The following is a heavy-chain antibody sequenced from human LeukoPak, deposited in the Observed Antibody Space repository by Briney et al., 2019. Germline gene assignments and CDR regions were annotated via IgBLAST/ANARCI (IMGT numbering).Heavy chain of an antibody. CDR3: ARDESWSNYYNFMDV. Sequence: GGSLRLSCAASGFTFSIHTMNWVRQAPGKGLEWVSYITSSGNTIYYADSVKGRFAISRDNAKNSLHLQMNNVRAEDTAVYFCARDESWSNYYNFMDVWGKGTTVTVSS. D-gene: IGHD6-13*01. CDR2: ITSSGNTI. J-gene: IGHJ6*03. V-gene: IGHV3-48*04. CDR1: GFTFSIHT.